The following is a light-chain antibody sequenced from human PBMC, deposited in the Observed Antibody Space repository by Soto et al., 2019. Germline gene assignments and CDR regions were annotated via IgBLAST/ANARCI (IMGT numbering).Light chain of an antibody. CDR3: MQVLQTPLT. V-gene: IGKV2-28*01. CDR1: QSLLYSNGYNY. Sequence: DIVMTQSPLSLPVTPGEPASISRRSSQSLLYSNGYNYVDWYLQKPGQPPQLLIFLGSSRASGVPDRFNGSGSGTDFTLRITTVEAEDVGVYYCMQVLQTPLTFGGGTKLEIK. J-gene: IGKJ4*01. CDR2: LGS.